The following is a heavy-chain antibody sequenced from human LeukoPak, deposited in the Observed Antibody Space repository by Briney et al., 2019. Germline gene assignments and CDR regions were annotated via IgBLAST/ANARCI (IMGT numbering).Heavy chain of an antibody. J-gene: IGHJ4*02. D-gene: IGHD1-14*01. CDR2: IYYSGST. V-gene: IGHV4-59*01. Sequence: PSETLSLTCTVSGGSISSYYWSWIRQPPGKGLEWIGYIYYSGSTNYNPSLKSRVTVSVDTSKNQFSLKLSSVTAADTAVYYCATAGIPPNLYFDYWGQGTLVTVSS. CDR3: ATAGIPPNLYFDY. CDR1: GGSISSYY.